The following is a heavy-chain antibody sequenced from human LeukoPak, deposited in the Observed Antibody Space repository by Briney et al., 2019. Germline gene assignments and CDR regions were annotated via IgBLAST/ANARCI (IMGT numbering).Heavy chain of an antibody. D-gene: IGHD3/OR15-3a*01. Sequence: SETLSLTCTVSGGSISSYYWSWIRQPPGKGLEWIGYIYYSGSTKYKPSLKSRGTISVDTSKNQFSLKLSSVTAADTAVYYCARGRFVDAFAIWGRGPGVTVSS. CDR3: ARGRFVDAFAI. J-gene: IGHJ3*02. CDR2: IYYSGST. V-gene: IGHV4-59*01. CDR1: GGSISSYY.